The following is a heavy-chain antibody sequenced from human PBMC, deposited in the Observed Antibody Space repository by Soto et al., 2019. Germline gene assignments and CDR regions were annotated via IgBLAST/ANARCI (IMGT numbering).Heavy chain of an antibody. CDR3: ARRYGSAIDY. J-gene: IGHJ4*02. CDR1: GGSISSSNW. Sequence: SETLSLTCAVSGGSISSSNWWSWVRQPPGKGLEWIGEIYHSGSTNYNPSLKSRVTISVDTSKNQFSLKLSSLTAADTAVYYCARRYGSAIDYWGQGTLVTVSS. D-gene: IGHD1-26*01. V-gene: IGHV4-4*02. CDR2: IYHSGST.